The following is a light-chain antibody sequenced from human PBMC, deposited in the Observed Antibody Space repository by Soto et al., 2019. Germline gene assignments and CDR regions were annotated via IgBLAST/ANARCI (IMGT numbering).Light chain of an antibody. CDR1: QNVRSS. CDR3: QKRTNWPTST. V-gene: IGKV3-11*01. Sequence: EIVLTQSPATLSLSPGERATLSCRASQNVRSSLAWYQQKPGQAPRLLIHDAISRATGIPARFSGSGSGTDFTLTISSLQPEDFAVYYCQKRTNWPTSTFGKGTRLEIK. J-gene: IGKJ5*01. CDR2: DAI.